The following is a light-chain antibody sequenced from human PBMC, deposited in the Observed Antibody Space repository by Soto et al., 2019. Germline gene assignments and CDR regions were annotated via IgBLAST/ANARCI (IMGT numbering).Light chain of an antibody. CDR3: QQYGSSEII. CDR2: DIS. Sequence: DIGWTQAPDTLSLSGGQGSTVACRFSQSVPNSRLAWYQQKPGQAPRLLIYDISSRATGIPDRFSGSVSGTDFTLTITRLEPEDFAVFYCQQYGSSEIIFGQGTRLEI. J-gene: IGKJ5*01. V-gene: IGKV3-20*01. CDR1: QSVPNSR.